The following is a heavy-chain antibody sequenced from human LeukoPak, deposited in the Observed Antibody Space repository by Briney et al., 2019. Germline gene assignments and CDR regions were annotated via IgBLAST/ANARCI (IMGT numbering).Heavy chain of an antibody. Sequence: SETLSLTCTVSGGSISSYYWSWIRQPPGKGLEWIEYIYYSGSTNYSPSLKSRVTISVDTSKNQFSLKLSSVTAADTAVYYCARVSYGMDVWGQGTTVTVSS. J-gene: IGHJ6*02. CDR3: ARVSYGMDV. CDR2: IYYSGST. CDR1: GGSISSYY. V-gene: IGHV4-59*01.